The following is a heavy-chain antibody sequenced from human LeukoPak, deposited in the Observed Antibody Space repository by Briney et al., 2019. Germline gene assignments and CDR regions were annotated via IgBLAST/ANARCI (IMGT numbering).Heavy chain of an antibody. CDR3: ARDTRSSSGRDGMDV. V-gene: IGHV3-48*04. Sequence: GGSLRLSCAASGFTFSSYGMHWVRQAPGKGLEWVSYISSSSSTIYYADSVKGRFTISRDNAKNSLYLQMNSLRAEDTAVYYCARDTRSSSGRDGMDVWGQGTTVTVSS. D-gene: IGHD6-19*01. CDR2: ISSSSSTI. CDR1: GFTFSSYG. J-gene: IGHJ6*02.